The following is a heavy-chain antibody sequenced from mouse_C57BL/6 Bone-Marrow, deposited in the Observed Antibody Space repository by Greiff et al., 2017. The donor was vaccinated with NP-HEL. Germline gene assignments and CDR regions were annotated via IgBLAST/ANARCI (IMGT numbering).Heavy chain of an antibody. V-gene: IGHV2-5*01. CDR1: GFSLTSYG. J-gene: IGHJ1*03. CDR3: AKNYGSIHWYFDV. CDR2: IWRGGST. Sequence: QVQLQQSGPGLVQPSQSLSITCTVSGFSLTSYGVHWVRQSPGKGLEWLGVIWRGGSTDYNAAFMSRLSITKDNSKSQVFFKMNSLQADDTAIYYGAKNYGSIHWYFDVWGTGTTVTVSS. D-gene: IGHD1-1*01.